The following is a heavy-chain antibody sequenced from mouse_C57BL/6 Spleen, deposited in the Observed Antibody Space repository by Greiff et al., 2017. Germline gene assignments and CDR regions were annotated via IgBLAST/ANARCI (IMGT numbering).Heavy chain of an antibody. D-gene: IGHD2-5*01. Sequence: SGPELVKPGASVKIPCKASGYTFTDYNMDWVKQSHGKSLEWIGDINPNNGGTIYNQKFKGKATLTVDKSSSTAYMELRSLTSEDTAVYYCARPYSNYGYFDYWGQGTTLTVSS. J-gene: IGHJ2*01. CDR2: INPNNGGT. CDR3: ARPYSNYGYFDY. CDR1: GYTFTDYN. V-gene: IGHV1-18*01.